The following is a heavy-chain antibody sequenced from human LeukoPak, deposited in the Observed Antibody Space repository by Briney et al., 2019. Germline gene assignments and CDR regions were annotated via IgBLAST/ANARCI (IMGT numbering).Heavy chain of an antibody. D-gene: IGHD6-19*01. CDR3: ARELIAVAGSSGPPIYYYGMYV. CDR2: ISYDGSNK. CDR1: GFTFSSYA. V-gene: IGHV3-30-3*01. Sequence: GGSLRLSCAASGFTFSSYAMHWVRQAPGKGLEWVAVISYDGSNKYYADSVKGRFTISRDNSKNTLYLQMNSLRAEDTAVYYCARELIAVAGSSGPPIYYYGMYVWGQGTTVTVSS. J-gene: IGHJ6*02.